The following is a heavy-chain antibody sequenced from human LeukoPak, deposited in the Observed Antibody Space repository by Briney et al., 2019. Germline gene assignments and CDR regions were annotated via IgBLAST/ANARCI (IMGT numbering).Heavy chain of an antibody. CDR2: IIPIFGTA. Sequence: SVKVSCKASGGTFISYAISWVRQAPGQGLEWMGGIIPIFGTANYAQKFQGRVTITADESTSTAYMELSSLRSEDTAVYYCARDYYYDSSGYPGYFDYWGQGTLVTVSS. D-gene: IGHD3-22*01. CDR3: ARDYYYDSSGYPGYFDY. J-gene: IGHJ4*02. V-gene: IGHV1-69*13. CDR1: GGTFISYA.